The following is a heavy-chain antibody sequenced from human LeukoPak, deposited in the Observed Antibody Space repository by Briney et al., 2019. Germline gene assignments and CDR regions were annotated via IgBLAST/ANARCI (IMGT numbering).Heavy chain of an antibody. CDR2: ISSSGSTI. V-gene: IGHV3-11*04. CDR1: GFTFSDYY. CDR3: ARRGQYCSSTSCYFVWYAFDI. J-gene: IGHJ3*02. Sequence: GGSLRLSCAASGFTFSDYYMSWIRQAPGKGLEWVSYISSSGSTIYYADSVKGRFTISRDNAKNSLYLQMNSLRAEDTAVYYCARRGQYCSSTSCYFVWYAFDIWGQGTMVTVSS. D-gene: IGHD2-2*01.